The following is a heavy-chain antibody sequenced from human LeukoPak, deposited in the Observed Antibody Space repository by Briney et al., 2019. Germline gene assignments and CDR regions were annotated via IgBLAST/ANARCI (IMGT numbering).Heavy chain of an antibody. J-gene: IGHJ4*02. V-gene: IGHV3-23*01. D-gene: IGHD2-15*01. CDR1: GFTFSSYA. CDR2: ISGSGGST. Sequence: PEGSLRLSCAASGFTFSSYAMSWVRRAPGKGLEWVSAISGSGGSTYYADSVKGRFTISRDNSKNTLYLQMNSLRAEDTAVYYCAASVVAAKEFDYWGQGTLVTVSP. CDR3: AASVVAAKEFDY.